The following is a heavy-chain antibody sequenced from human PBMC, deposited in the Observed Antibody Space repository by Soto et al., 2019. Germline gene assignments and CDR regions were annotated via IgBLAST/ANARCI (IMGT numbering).Heavy chain of an antibody. J-gene: IGHJ2*01. D-gene: IGHD2-15*01. V-gene: IGHV1-18*01. CDR3: ARCYCNVGSCFSSWHFDL. CDR2: ISGSTGDT. CDR1: GYSFTNYG. Sequence: QDQLLQSGAALKKPGALATVSCKAPGYSFTNYGMSWVRQAPGQGLEWMGWISGSTGDTHHAQNFQGRVTMTTDTLTNTGYIQLRSRRSDATDVYDCARCYCNVGSCFSSWHFDLWGRGSLVIVSS.